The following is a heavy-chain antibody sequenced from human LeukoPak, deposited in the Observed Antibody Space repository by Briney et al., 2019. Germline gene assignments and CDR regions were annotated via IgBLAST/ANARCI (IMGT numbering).Heavy chain of an antibody. CDR3: ARDEFGGASFEP. J-gene: IGHJ5*02. V-gene: IGHV3-7*01. CDR2: IRQDGSEK. CDR1: GFTFSIYG. Sequence: GGSLRLSCAASGFTFSIYGMSWVRQAPGKGREWVANIRQDGSEKYYVDSVKGRFTISRDNAKNSLYLQMNGLRAEDTAVYYCARDEFGGASFEPWGQGTLVTVSS. D-gene: IGHD3-16*01.